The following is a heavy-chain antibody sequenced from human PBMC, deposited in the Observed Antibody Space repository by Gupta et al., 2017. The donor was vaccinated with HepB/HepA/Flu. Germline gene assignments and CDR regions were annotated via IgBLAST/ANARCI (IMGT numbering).Heavy chain of an antibody. D-gene: IGHD2-21*01. J-gene: IGHJ4*02. CDR1: GFTFSFNE. Sequence: EVQLVESGGGLVQPGGSLGLSCAASGFTFSFNEMNWVRQAPGKGLEWVAYISSSGSTISYADSVKGRFTISRDNAKNSLYLQMHSLRAEDTAVYYCARIPLDFDFWGQGTLVTVSS. V-gene: IGHV3-48*03. CDR3: ARIPLDFDF. CDR2: ISSSGSTI.